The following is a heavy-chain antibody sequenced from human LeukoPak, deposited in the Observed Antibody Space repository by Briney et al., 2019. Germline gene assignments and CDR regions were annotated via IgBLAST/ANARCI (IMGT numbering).Heavy chain of an antibody. J-gene: IGHJ4*02. CDR1: GGSISSYY. V-gene: IGHV4-59*08. Sequence: SETLSLTCTVSGGSISSYYWSWIRQPPGKGLEWIGYIYYSGSTNYNPSLKSRVTISVGTSKNQFSLKLSSVTAADTAVYYCARLYSSSWLGPFDYWGQGTLVTVSS. D-gene: IGHD6-13*01. CDR2: IYYSGST. CDR3: ARLYSSSWLGPFDY.